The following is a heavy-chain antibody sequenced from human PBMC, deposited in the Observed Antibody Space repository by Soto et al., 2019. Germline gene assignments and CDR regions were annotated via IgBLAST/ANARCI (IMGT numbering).Heavy chain of an antibody. J-gene: IGHJ6*02. CDR2: FKPTVGGST. V-gene: IGHV1-46*01. D-gene: IGHD3-10*01. CDR3: ASDYGSGVEMDV. CDR1: GYTFSGYS. Sequence: QVQLVQSGAEVKKPGASVKLSCKPSGYTFSGYSVHWVRQAPGQGLEWMGVFKPTVGGSTSYAQRFQGRVTVTRDTYASTVYMELGRLRFDDTAVYFCASDYGSGVEMDVWGQGTRVTVS.